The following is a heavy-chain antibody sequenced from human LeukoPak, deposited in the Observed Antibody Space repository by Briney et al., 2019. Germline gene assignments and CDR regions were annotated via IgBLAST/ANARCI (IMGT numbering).Heavy chain of an antibody. CDR3: ARVYGELLLGKFDY. J-gene: IGHJ4*02. V-gene: IGHV4-38-2*02. D-gene: IGHD3-10*01. Sequence: PSETLSLTCTVSGYSISSGYYWGWIRQPPGKGLEWIGSIYYSGSTYYNPSLKSRVTISVDTSKNQFSLKLSSVTAADTAVYYCARVYGELLLGKFDYWGQGTLVTVSS. CDR1: GYSISSGYY. CDR2: IYYSGST.